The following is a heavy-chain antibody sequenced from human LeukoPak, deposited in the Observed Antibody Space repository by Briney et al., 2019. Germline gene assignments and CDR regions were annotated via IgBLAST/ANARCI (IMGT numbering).Heavy chain of an antibody. Sequence: SETLSLTCSVSSGSISSYYWTWIRQPPGKGLEWIGEINHSGSTNYNPSLKSRVTISVDTSRNQFSLILTSVTAADTAVYFCARVRAAGSFDIWGQGTMVTVSS. J-gene: IGHJ3*02. CDR1: SGSISSYY. CDR3: ARVRAAGSFDI. V-gene: IGHV4-34*01. CDR2: INHSGST.